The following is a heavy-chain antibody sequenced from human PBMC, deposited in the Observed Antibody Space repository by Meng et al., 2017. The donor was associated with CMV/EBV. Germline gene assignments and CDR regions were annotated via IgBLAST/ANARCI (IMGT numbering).Heavy chain of an antibody. V-gene: IGHV4-39*01. Sequence: SETLSLTCTVSGGSISSSSYYWGWIRQPPGKGLEWIGSIYYSGSTYYNPSLTSRVTIAVDTSKNQFSLKLSSVTAADTAVYYCARLDDFWSGSTRYWFDPWGQGTLVTVSS. CDR2: IYYSGST. CDR3: ARLDDFWSGSTRYWFDP. CDR1: GGSISSSSYY. D-gene: IGHD3-3*01. J-gene: IGHJ5*02.